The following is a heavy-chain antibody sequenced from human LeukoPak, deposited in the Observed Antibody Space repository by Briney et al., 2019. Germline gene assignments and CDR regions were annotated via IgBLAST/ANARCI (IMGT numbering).Heavy chain of an antibody. CDR1: GGSFSGYY. CDR2: INHSGST. J-gene: IGHJ4*02. Sequence: PSETLSLTCAVYGGSFSGYYWSWIRQPPGKGLEGIGEINHSGSTNYNPSLKSRVTISVDTSKNQFSLKLSSVTAADTAVYYCARVPDSSGCDYWGQGTLVTVSS. V-gene: IGHV4-34*01. CDR3: ARVPDSSGCDY. D-gene: IGHD3-22*01.